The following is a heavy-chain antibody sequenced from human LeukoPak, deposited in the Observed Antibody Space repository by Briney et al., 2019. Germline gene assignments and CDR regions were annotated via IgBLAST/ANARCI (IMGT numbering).Heavy chain of an antibody. J-gene: IGHJ2*01. D-gene: IGHD5/OR15-5a*01. V-gene: IGHV4-39*07. CDR1: GGSISSSSYY. Sequence: SETLSLTCTVSGGSISSSSYYWGWIRQPPGKGLGWIGTIFRTGSTYYNPSLKSRVTISVDTSKNQFSLKLSSVTAVDTAVYYCASGHVSFDLWGRGTLVTVSS. CDR3: ASGHVSFDL. CDR2: IFRTGST.